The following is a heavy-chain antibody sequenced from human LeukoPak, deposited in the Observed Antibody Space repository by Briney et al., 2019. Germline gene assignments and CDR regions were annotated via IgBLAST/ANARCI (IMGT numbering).Heavy chain of an antibody. V-gene: IGHV1-18*01. D-gene: IGHD2-21*01. CDR1: GYTFSSYG. J-gene: IGHJ4*02. Sequence: ASVRVSCKASGYTFSSYGISWLRQAPGQGLEWMGWISGYNGNTNYAQKFQGRVTMTTDTSTSTLYMEVRSLRSDGTAIYYCARDNGHKSVDYWGQGTLVTVSS. CDR2: ISGYNGNT. CDR3: ARDNGHKSVDY.